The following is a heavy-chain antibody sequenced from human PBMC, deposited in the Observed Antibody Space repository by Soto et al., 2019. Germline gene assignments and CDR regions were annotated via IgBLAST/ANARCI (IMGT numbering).Heavy chain of an antibody. Sequence: ASVKVSCKASGYTFTSYYMHWVRQAPGQGLEWMGIINPSGGSTSYAQKFQGRVTMTRDTSTSTVYMELSSLRSEDTAVYYCARVKKGYCSGGSCYDASDIWGQGKMVAVSS. V-gene: IGHV1-46*01. CDR3: ARVKKGYCSGGSCYDASDI. CDR2: INPSGGST. D-gene: IGHD2-15*01. J-gene: IGHJ3*02. CDR1: GYTFTSYY.